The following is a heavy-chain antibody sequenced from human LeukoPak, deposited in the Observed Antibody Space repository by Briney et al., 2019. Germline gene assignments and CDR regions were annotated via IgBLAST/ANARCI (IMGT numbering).Heavy chain of an antibody. D-gene: IGHD1-26*01. J-gene: IGHJ4*02. CDR1: GFTFSNAW. CDR2: IKSKTDGATT. Sequence: GGSLRLSRAASGFTFSNAWMSWVRQAPGKGLEWVGRIKSKTDGATTDYAAPVRASFTISRDDSKNTLYLQMNSLKTENTAVYYCTADTYSGSSHGGYWGQGTLVTVSS. CDR3: TADTYSGSSHGGY. V-gene: IGHV3-15*01.